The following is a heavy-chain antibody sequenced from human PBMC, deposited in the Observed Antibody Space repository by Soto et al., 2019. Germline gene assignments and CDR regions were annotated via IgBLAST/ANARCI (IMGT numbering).Heavy chain of an antibody. J-gene: IGHJ3*01. Sequence: SETLSLTCTVTGASVINDYWNWIRQPPGKGLEWIGFVYDSGSTSYNSSLKSRLTISVDTSKNQFSLKLSSVTAADMAVYYCVRQVGATGSYSYAVWGQGTMVT. D-gene: IGHD1-26*01. V-gene: IGHV4-59*02. CDR3: VRQVGATGSYSYAV. CDR2: VYDSGST. CDR1: GASVINDY.